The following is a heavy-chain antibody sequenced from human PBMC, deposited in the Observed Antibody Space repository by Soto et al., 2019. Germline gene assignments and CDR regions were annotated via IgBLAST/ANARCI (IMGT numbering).Heavy chain of an antibody. CDR2: IYYSGST. CDR1: GGSISSGGYY. J-gene: IGHJ4*02. CDR3: ASTSITGTTMGTFDY. D-gene: IGHD1-20*01. Sequence: QVQLQESGPGLVKPSQTLSLTCTVSGGSISSGGYYWSWIRQHPGKGLEWIGYIYYSGSTYYNPSTKGRVTIALDTSKNQFSLKLSSVTAADTAVYYCASTSITGTTMGTFDYWGQGTLVTVSS. V-gene: IGHV4-31*03.